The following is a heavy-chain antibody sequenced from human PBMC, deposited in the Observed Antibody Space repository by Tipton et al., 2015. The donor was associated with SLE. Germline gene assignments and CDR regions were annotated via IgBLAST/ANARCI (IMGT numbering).Heavy chain of an antibody. CDR3: ARNKLVHAFDI. V-gene: IGHV3-7*01. Sequence: GSLRLSCAASGFTFSSYCMSWVRQAQGKGLEWVANIKQDGSEKYYVDSVKGRFTISRDNAKNSLYLQMNSLRAEDTAVYYCARNKLVHAFDIWGQGTMVTVSS. J-gene: IGHJ3*02. D-gene: IGHD6-13*01. CDR2: IKQDGSEK. CDR1: GFTFSSYC.